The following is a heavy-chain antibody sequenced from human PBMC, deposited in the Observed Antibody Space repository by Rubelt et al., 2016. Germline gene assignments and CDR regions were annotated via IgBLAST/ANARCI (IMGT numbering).Heavy chain of an antibody. D-gene: IGHD1-7*01. Sequence: QALVQGPEWMGGIIPIFGTANYAQKFQGRVTITADESTSTAYMELSSLRSEDTAVYYCARATNWNYAFDIWGQGTMVTVSS. CDR3: ARATNWNYAFDI. CDR2: IIPIFGTA. V-gene: IGHV1-69*01. J-gene: IGHJ3*02.